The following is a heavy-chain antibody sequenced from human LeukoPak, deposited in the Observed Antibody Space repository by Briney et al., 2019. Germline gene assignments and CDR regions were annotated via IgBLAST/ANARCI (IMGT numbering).Heavy chain of an antibody. CDR2: LYYSGGT. V-gene: IGHV4-59*01. CDR1: GGSISSYY. J-gene: IGHJ4*02. Sequence: SETLSLTCTVSGGSISSYYWSWIRQPPGKGLEWVGFLYYSGGTSHNPSLNGRVTISGDTSKNQFSLRLTSVTAADTAVYYCARGQGSGDYYRGLFDYWGQGTLVTVSS. D-gene: IGHD3-10*01. CDR3: ARGQGSGDYYRGLFDY.